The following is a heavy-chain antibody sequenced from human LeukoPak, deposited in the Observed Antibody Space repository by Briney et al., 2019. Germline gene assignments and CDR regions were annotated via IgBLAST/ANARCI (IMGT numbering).Heavy chain of an antibody. Sequence: PGGSLRLSCAASGFTFSDYYMSWIRQAPGKGLEWVSYISSSGSTIYYADSVKGRFTISRDNAKNSLYLQMNSLRAEDTAVYYCARDISPAGTEDAFDIWGQGTMVTVSS. D-gene: IGHD1-1*01. V-gene: IGHV3-11*01. CDR2: ISSSGSTI. J-gene: IGHJ3*02. CDR1: GFTFSDYY. CDR3: ARDISPAGTEDAFDI.